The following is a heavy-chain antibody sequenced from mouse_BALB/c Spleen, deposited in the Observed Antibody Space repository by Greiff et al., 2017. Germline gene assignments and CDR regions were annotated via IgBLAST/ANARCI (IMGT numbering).Heavy chain of an antibody. CDR1: GYSITSGYY. CDR3: ARRYDDAMDY. V-gene: IGHV3-6*02. D-gene: IGHD2-14*01. Sequence: EVQLVESGPGLVKPSQSLSLTCSVTGYSITSGYYWNWIRQFPGNKLEWMGYISYDGSNNYNPSLKNRISITRDTSKNQFFLKLNSVTTEDTATYYCARRYDDAMDYWGQGTSVTVSS. CDR2: ISYDGSN. J-gene: IGHJ4*01.